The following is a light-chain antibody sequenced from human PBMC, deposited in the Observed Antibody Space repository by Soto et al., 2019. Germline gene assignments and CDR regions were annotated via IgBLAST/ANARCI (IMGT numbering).Light chain of an antibody. CDR1: QSVSSN. V-gene: IGKV3-15*01. Sequence: VKDQSPAAQGVSLGQRATLSCRASQSVSSNLAWYQQKPGQAPRLLIYGASTRATGIPARFGGSGSGTESTLTISILEPEYFVVYYCQRYGRSPRTFGQGTRLEIK. CDR3: QRYGRSPRT. J-gene: IGKJ5*01. CDR2: GAS.